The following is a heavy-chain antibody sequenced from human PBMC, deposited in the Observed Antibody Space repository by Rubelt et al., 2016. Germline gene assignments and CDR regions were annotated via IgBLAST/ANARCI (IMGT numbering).Heavy chain of an antibody. V-gene: IGHV4-34*01. J-gene: IGHJ6*02. CDR1: GGSFSGYY. CDR2: INHSGST. Sequence: QVQLQQWGAGLLKPSETLSLTCAVYGGSFSGYYWSWIRQPPGKGLEWIGEINHSGSTNYNPSLKSRVTISVDTSKNQVSLKLSSVTAADTAVYYCARDRYPYYYYGMDVWGQGTTVTVSS. CDR3: ARDRYPYYYYGMDV. D-gene: IGHD1-26*01.